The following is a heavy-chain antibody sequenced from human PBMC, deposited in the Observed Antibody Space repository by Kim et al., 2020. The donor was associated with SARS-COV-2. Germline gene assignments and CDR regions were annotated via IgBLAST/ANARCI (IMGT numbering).Heavy chain of an antibody. CDR3: ARYGRYGSPWSRRYFDS. CDR2: INPYNGNT. D-gene: IGHD2-15*01. CDR1: GYFFTSHG. J-gene: IGHJ5*01. Sequence: ASVKVSCKTSGYFFTSHGIGWVRQAPGQGLEWIGWINPYNGNTNYAENFRDRVTMTTDTPADTAYMTLRGLKSADTALYYCARYGRYGSPWSRRYFDSWG. V-gene: IGHV1-18*04.